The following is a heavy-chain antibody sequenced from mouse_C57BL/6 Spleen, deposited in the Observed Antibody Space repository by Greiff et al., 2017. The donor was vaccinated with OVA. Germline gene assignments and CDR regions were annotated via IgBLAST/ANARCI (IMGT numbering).Heavy chain of an antibody. V-gene: IGHV1-59*01. Sequence: QVQLKQPGAELVRPGTSVKLSCKASGYTFTSYWMHWVKQRPGQGLEWIGVIDPSDSYTNYNQKFKGKATLTVDTSSSTAYMQLSSLTSEDSAVYYCARSLGDYAMDYWGQGTSVTVSS. D-gene: IGHD1-2*01. CDR2: IDPSDSYT. J-gene: IGHJ4*01. CDR3: ARSLGDYAMDY. CDR1: GYTFTSYW.